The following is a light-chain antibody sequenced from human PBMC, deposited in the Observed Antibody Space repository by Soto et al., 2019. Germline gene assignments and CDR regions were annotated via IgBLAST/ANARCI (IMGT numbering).Light chain of an antibody. CDR1: QTGNNNY. J-gene: IGKJ1*01. V-gene: IGKV3-20*01. Sequence: IALTQSPGTLSLSPGERATLSCRASQTGNNNYLAWYQHKSGQAPRLLIYGVYTRDSGIPDRFSGSGSGTEFTLTITRLEPEDFAVYFCQHYGYSQWTFGQGTKVDIK. CDR3: QHYGYSQWT. CDR2: GVY.